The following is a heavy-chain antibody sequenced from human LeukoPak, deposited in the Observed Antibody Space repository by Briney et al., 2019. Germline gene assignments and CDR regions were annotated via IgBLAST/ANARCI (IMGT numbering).Heavy chain of an antibody. J-gene: IGHJ6*03. Sequence: GGSLRLSCAASGFTFSSYGVHWVRQAPGKGLEWVAVISYDGSNKYYADSVKGRFAISRDNSKNTVYLQMNSLRAEDTAIYYCAKDGDSTGYYSSYYNHMDVWGKGTSVTISS. CDR3: AKDGDSTGYYSSYYNHMDV. CDR2: ISYDGSNK. D-gene: IGHD3-22*01. V-gene: IGHV3-30*18. CDR1: GFTFSSYG.